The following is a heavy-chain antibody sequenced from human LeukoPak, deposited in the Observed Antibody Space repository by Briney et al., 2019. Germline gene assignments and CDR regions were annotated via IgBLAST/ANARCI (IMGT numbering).Heavy chain of an antibody. V-gene: IGHV3-23*01. D-gene: IGHD2-15*01. CDR3: AKLLGYCSGGSCYSDYYYYGMDV. J-gene: IGHJ6*02. CDR1: GFTFSSYA. Sequence: GGSLRLSCAASGFTFSSYAMSWVRQAPGKGLEWVSAISGSGGSTYYADSVKGRFTISRDNSKNTLYLQMNSLRAEDTAVYYCAKLLGYCSGGSCYSDYYYYGMDVWGQGTTVTVSS. CDR2: ISGSGGST.